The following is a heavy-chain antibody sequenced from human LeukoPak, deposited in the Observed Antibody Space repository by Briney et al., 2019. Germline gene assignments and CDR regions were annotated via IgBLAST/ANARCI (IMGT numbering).Heavy chain of an antibody. CDR1: GYRFTSYW. CDR3: ATLVGYGSFFDY. CDR2: IYPGDSDT. J-gene: IGHJ4*02. Sequence: GESLKISCKGPGYRFTSYWIGWVRHVPGKGLEYMGIIYPGDSDTRYSPSFQGQVTISADKSISTAYLQWSSLKASDTAMYYCATLVGYGSFFDYWGQGTLVTVSS. D-gene: IGHD3-10*01. V-gene: IGHV5-51*01.